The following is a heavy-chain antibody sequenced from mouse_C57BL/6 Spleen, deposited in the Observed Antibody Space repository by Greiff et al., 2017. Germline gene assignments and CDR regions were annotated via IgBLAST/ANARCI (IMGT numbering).Heavy chain of an antibody. CDR2: IDPSDSYT. V-gene: IGHV1-69*01. D-gene: IGHD3-3*01. J-gene: IGHJ2*01. CDR1: GYTFTSYW. CDR3: ARGGPDEDY. Sequence: VQLQQPGAELVMPGASVKLSCKASGYTFTSYWMHWVKQRPGQGLEWIGEIDPSDSYTNYNQKFKGKSTLTVDKSSSTAYMQLSSLTSEDSAVYYCARGGPDEDYWGQGTTLTVSS.